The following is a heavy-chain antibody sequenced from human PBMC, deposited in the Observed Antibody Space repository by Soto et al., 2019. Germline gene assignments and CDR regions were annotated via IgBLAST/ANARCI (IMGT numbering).Heavy chain of an antibody. J-gene: IGHJ4*02. CDR2: IYYSGST. CDR1: GGSISSYY. D-gene: IGHD3-10*01. CDR3: ARVVTMVRGVIIKDRLLDY. Sequence: PSETLSLTCTVSGGSISSYYWSWIRQPPGKGLEWIGYIYYSGSTNYNPSLKSRVTISVDTSKNQFSLKLSSVTAADTAVYYCARVVTMVRGVIIKDRLLDYWGQGTLVTVSS. V-gene: IGHV4-59*08.